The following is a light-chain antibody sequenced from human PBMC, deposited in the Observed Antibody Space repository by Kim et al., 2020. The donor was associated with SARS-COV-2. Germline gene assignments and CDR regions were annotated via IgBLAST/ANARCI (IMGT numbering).Light chain of an antibody. CDR1: TFNIGINT. Sequence: QSVLTQPPSVSGTPGQRVTISCSGSTFNIGINTVSWYQQHAGTAPKVLIYTNSERPSGVPDRFSGSKSGTSASLAISGLQSEDEAEYYCATWDQSLSGWVFGGGTKLTVL. J-gene: IGLJ3*02. CDR3: ATWDQSLSGWV. CDR2: TNS. V-gene: IGLV1-44*01.